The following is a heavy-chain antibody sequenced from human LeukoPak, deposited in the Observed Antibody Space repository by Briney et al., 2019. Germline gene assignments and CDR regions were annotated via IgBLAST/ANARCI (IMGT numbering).Heavy chain of an antibody. CDR3: ARGYCGGDCYSLSPFDI. CDR1: GGSISSSSYY. J-gene: IGHJ3*02. D-gene: IGHD2-21*02. V-gene: IGHV4-39*07. Sequence: SETLSLTCTVSGGSISSSSYYWGWIRQPPGKGLEWIGSIYYSGSTYYNPSLKSRVTISVDTSKNQFSLKLSSVTAADTAVYYCARGYCGGDCYSLSPFDIWGQGTMVTVSS. CDR2: IYYSGST.